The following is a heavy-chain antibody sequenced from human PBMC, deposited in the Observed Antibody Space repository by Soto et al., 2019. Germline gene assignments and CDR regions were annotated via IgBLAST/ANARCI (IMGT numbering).Heavy chain of an antibody. V-gene: IGHV3-15*01. Sequence: QLVESGGGFVMPGMSLRLTCAASGFNFSNAWMTWVRQAPGKGLERVGLIRSQGDGGTADYAAPVRGRFTISRDDSXSXVFLHMDNLQPEDTAVYYCITAPLRWGQGTLVTVSS. CDR1: GFNFSNAW. CDR3: ITAPLR. J-gene: IGHJ4*02. CDR2: IRSQGDGGTA.